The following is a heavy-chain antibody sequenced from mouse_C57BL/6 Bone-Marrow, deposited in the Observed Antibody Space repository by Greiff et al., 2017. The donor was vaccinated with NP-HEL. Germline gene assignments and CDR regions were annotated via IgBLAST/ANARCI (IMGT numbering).Heavy chain of an antibody. D-gene: IGHD2-4*01. J-gene: IGHJ1*03. CDR3: ARRDDYDHWYFDV. CDR1: GFTFSDYG. CDR2: ISNLAYSI. V-gene: IGHV5-15*01. Sequence: EVMLVESGGGLVQPGGSLKLSCAASGFTFSDYGMAWVRQAPRKGPEWVAFISNLAYSIYYADTVTGRFTLSRENAKNTLYLEMSSLRSEDTAMYYCARRDDYDHWYFDVWGTGTTVTVSS.